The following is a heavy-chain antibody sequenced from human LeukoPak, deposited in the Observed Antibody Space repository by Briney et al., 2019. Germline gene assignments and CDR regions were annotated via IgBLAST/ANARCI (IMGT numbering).Heavy chain of an antibody. CDR3: ARVVGDSSSWYYFDY. Sequence: ASVKVSCKASGYTFTSYGISWVRQAPGQGLEWMGWISAYNGNTNYAQKLQGRVTMTTDTSTSTAYVELRSLRSDDTAVYYCARVVGDSSSWYYFDYWGQGTLVTVSS. CDR1: GYTFTSYG. V-gene: IGHV1-18*01. J-gene: IGHJ4*02. CDR2: ISAYNGNT. D-gene: IGHD6-13*01.